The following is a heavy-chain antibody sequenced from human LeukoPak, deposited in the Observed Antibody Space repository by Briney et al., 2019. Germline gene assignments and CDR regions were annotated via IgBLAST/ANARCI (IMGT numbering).Heavy chain of an antibody. CDR1: GGSIYSHY. CDR2: IYYKGNT. J-gene: IGHJ4*02. Sequence: PSETLSLTCGVSGGSIYSHYWGWIRQPPGKGLEWIGDIYYKGNTNYNPSLKSRVTISLDTSKNHLSLTLTSVVAADTAIYYCMRRDTGWNHSDYWGQGILVTVSS. D-gene: IGHD1-1*01. V-gene: IGHV4-59*08. CDR3: MRRDTGWNHSDY.